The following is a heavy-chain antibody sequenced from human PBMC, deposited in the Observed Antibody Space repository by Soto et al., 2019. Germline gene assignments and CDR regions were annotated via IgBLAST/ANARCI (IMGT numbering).Heavy chain of an antibody. D-gene: IGHD3-10*01. J-gene: IGHJ5*02. CDR2: FLYTGTT. V-gene: IGHV4-59*12. CDR1: GASIDSGS. CDR3: ARGVSITMVRGATYNWFDP. Sequence: SETLSLTCTVSGASIDSGSWSWVRQAPGKGLEWIGCFLYTGTTNYNPSLKSRVTLSLEKSKSQFSLRLGSVTAADTAVYYCARGVSITMVRGATYNWFDPWGQGTLVTVSS.